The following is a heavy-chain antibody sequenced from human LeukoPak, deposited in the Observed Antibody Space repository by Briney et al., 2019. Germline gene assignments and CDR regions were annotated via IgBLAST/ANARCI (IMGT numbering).Heavy chain of an antibody. CDR2: SNPSGGSK. J-gene: IGHJ4*02. V-gene: IGHV1-46*03. CDR1: GYTLTSYY. CDR3: ARVVTRRRDGYMGY. D-gene: IGHD5-24*01. Sequence: ASVXVSCKASGYTLTSYYMHWVRQARGQGGEGMGISNPSGGSKIYAQKFQGRVTMTRERSTSTVYMELSSLRSEDPAVYYCARVVTRRRDGYMGYWGQGTLVTVSS.